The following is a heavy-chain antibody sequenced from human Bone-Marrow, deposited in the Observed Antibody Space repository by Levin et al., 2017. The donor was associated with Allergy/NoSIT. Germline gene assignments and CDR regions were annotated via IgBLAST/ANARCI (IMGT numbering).Heavy chain of an antibody. V-gene: IGHV4-59*01. D-gene: IGHD3-10*01. J-gene: IGHJ4*02. CDR3: ARSVAGEFDY. CDR2: IFYSGST. Sequence: SQTLSLTCTVSGGSISGYYWSWVRQPPGKGLEWVGHIFYSGSTNYNPSLKSRVTISINTSKNQLSLNLTSVTAADTAFYYCARSVAGEFDYWGQGPLVTVSS. CDR1: GGSISGYY.